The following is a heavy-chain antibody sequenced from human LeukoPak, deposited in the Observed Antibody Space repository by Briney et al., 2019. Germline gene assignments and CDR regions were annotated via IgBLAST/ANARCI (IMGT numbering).Heavy chain of an antibody. D-gene: IGHD3-22*01. Sequence: GGSLRLSCAASKFTFSSYWMTWVRQAPGKGLEWVANINRDGTTKNYVDSVQGRFTISRDNAQSSLYLQMSSLRAEDTAVYFCARDATYSEGATYYDRLDYWGQGAQVTVSS. CDR2: INRDGTTK. CDR1: KFTFSSYW. J-gene: IGHJ4*02. V-gene: IGHV3-7*04. CDR3: ARDATYSEGATYYDRLDY.